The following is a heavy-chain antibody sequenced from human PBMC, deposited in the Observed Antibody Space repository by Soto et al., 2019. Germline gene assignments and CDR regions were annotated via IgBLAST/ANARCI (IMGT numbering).Heavy chain of an antibody. V-gene: IGHV1-18*01. CDR2: ISAHNGNT. J-gene: IGHJ4*02. D-gene: IGHD1-1*01. Sequence: QVHLVQSGAEVKKPGASVKVSCKGSGYAFTTYGITWVRQAPGQGLEWMGWISAHNGNTTYAQKLQGRVTVTRDTAPRTAYMELRSMRSNDTAVYYCAIWRYGDYWGQGALVTVSS. CDR1: GYAFTTYG. CDR3: AIWRYGDY.